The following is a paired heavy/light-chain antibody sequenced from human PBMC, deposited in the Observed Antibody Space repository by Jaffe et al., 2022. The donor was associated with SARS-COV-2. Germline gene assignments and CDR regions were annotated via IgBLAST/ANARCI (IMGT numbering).Light chain of an antibody. J-gene: IGKJ4*01. CDR3: QQYNIALT. Sequence: DIQMTQSPSTLSASVGDRVTITCRASQSISSWLAWYQQKPGKAPKLLIYKASSLESGVPSRFSGSGSGTEFTLTISSLQPDDFATYFCQQYNIALTFGGGTKVEIK. V-gene: IGKV1-5*03. CDR1: QSISSW. CDR2: KAS.
Heavy chain of an antibody. CDR3: AKSPEPGYNYCMDV. J-gene: IGHJ6*03. CDR2: ISGSGGST. CDR1: GFTFNSYG. V-gene: IGHV3-23*04. Sequence: EVQLVESGGDLVQPGGSLRLSCAASGFTFNSYGMSWVRQAPGKGLEWVSGISGSGGSTNYADSVKGRFTISRDNSKNILDLQMNSLRAEDTAVYYCAKSPEPGYNYCMDVWGKGTTVTVS.